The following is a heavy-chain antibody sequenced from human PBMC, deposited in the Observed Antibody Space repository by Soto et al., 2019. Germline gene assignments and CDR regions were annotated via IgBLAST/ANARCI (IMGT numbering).Heavy chain of an antibody. CDR3: ARGAARDPYYYYGMDV. D-gene: IGHD6-6*01. CDR2: INASGGST. J-gene: IGHJ6*02. V-gene: IGHV1-46*01. CDR1: GYTFTTYG. Sequence: GASVKVSCKASGYTFTTYGITWVRQAPGQGLEWMGIINASGGSTSYAQKLQGRVTMTRDTSTSTVYMELSSLRSEDTAVYYCARGAARDPYYYYGMDVWGQGTTVTVSS.